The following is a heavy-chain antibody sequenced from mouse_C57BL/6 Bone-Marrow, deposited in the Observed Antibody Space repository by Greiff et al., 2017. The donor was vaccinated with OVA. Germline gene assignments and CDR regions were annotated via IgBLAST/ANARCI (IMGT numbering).Heavy chain of an antibody. CDR3: AREGFYSTWFAY. Sequence: QVQLKESGPELVKPGASVKISCKASGYTFTDYYINWVKQRPGQGLEWIGWIFPGSGSTYYNEKFKGKATLTVDKSSSTAYMLLSSLTSEDSAVYFCAREGFYSTWFAYWGQGTLVTVSA. CDR2: IFPGSGST. J-gene: IGHJ3*01. CDR1: GYTFTDYY. V-gene: IGHV1-75*01. D-gene: IGHD2-1*01.